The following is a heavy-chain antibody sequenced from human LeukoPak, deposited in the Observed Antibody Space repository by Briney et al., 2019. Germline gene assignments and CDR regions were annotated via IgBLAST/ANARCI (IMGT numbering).Heavy chain of an antibody. J-gene: IGHJ1*01. D-gene: IGHD6-13*01. CDR2: IFYTGST. CDR3: ARDLGYSSSWHFVH. Sequence: PSETLSLTCTVSGGSISSSGYYWGWIRQPPGKGLEWIGSIFYTGSTYYNPSLKSRVTISVDTSKNQFSLKLSSVTAADTAVYYCARDLGYSSSWHFVHWGQGTLVTVSS. V-gene: IGHV4-39*07. CDR1: GGSISSSGYY.